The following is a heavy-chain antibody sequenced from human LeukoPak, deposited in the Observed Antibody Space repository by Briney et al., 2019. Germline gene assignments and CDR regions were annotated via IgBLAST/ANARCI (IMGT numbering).Heavy chain of an antibody. CDR1: GYTFTSYD. CDR2: MNPNSGNT. V-gene: IGHV1-8*01. J-gene: IGHJ6*03. D-gene: IGHD2-2*01. Sequence: ASVKVSCKASGYTFTSYDINWVRQATGQGLEWMGWMNPNSGNTGYAQKFQGRVTMTRNTSISTAYMELSSLRSEDTAVYYCARVVVPAARSYYYYYMDVWGKGTTVTVSS. CDR3: ARVVVPAARSYYYYYMDV.